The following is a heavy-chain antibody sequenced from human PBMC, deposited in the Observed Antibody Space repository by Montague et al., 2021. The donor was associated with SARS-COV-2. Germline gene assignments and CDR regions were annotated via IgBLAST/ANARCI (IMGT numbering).Heavy chain of an antibody. CDR2: IYFSGGA. Sequence: SETLSLTCTVSGGSLSLYYWFWIRQPPGKGLEWIGHIYFSGGANHNPSFKSRVAISVDTSKSQVALKLNSMTAADTAVYFCTSPGSPAYCGGDCNLRDYGMDGWGRGTRVTVSS. CDR3: TSPGSPAYCGGDCNLRDYGMDG. V-gene: IGHV4-4*08. J-gene: IGHJ6*02. D-gene: IGHD2-21*02. CDR1: GGSLSLYY.